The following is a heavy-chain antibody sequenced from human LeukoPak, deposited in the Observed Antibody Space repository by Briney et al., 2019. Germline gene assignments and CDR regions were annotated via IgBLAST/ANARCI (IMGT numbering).Heavy chain of an antibody. V-gene: IGHV4-34*01. CDR3: ARASSGWDEVDY. D-gene: IGHD6-19*01. CDR2: GSESGGT. J-gene: IGHJ4*02. CDR1: GGSLNGHY. Sequence: PSETLSLTCAVYGGSLNGHYWSWIRQPPGKGLEWIGEGSESGGTKFNPSHKSRVTISADTSKNQFSLKVKSVTAADTAVYYCARASSGWDEVDYWGQGTLVTVSS.